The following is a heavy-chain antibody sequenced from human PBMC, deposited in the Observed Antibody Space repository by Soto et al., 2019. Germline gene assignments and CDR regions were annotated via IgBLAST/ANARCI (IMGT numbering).Heavy chain of an antibody. V-gene: IGHV1-46*01. CDR3: ETSLQLRKGWAFDY. J-gene: IGHJ4*02. CDR1: GYTFTTYF. CDR2: INPGDGTT. Sequence: QVQLVQSGAEVKKPGASVKVSCRASGYTFTTYFIQWVRQAPGQGLEWVGIINPGDGTTSYAPKFEGSVAMTRDTSTSTVYMDLSNLRSNDTAVYYCETSLQLRKGWAFDYWGQGTLVTVSS. D-gene: IGHD5-12*01.